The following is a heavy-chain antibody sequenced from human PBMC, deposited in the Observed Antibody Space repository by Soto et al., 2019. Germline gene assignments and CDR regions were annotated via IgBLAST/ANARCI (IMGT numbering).Heavy chain of an antibody. CDR3: TTDHYYYYYGMDV. V-gene: IGHV3-15*07. J-gene: IGHJ6*02. Sequence: EVQLVESGGGLVKPGGSLRLSCAASGFTFSNAWMNWVRQAPGKGLEWVGRIKSKTDGGTTDYAAPVKGRFTISRDDSKNTLYLQMNSLKTEDTAVYYCTTDHYYYYYGMDVGGQGTTVTVSS. CDR2: IKSKTDGGTT. CDR1: GFTFSNAW.